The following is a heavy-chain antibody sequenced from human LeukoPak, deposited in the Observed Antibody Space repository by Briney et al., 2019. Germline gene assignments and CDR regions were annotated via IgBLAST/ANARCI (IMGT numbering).Heavy chain of an antibody. D-gene: IGHD6-19*01. Sequence: GGSLRLSCAASGFTFDDYAMHWVRQAPGKGLEWVSGISWNSGSIGYADSVKGRFTISRDNAKNSLYLQMNSLRAEDTALYYCAKTGSSGWYEGADYWGQGTLVTVSS. CDR1: GFTFDDYA. J-gene: IGHJ4*02. V-gene: IGHV3-9*01. CDR2: ISWNSGSI. CDR3: AKTGSSGWYEGADY.